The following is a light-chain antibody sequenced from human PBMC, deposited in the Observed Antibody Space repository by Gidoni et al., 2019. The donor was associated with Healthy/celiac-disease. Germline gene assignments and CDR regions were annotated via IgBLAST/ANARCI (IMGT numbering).Light chain of an antibody. CDR3: MQAIQTPVT. J-gene: IGKJ2*01. Sequence: IVRTQSPLSLPFTPGEPAAIPCRSSQSLLHSNGYNYLDWYLQKPGQSPQLLLDLGSDRASGVPDRFSGSGSGTDFTLKISRVEAEDVGVYNCMQAIQTPVTFGQXTKLRSN. CDR1: QSLLHSNGYNY. V-gene: IGKV2-28*01. CDR2: LGS.